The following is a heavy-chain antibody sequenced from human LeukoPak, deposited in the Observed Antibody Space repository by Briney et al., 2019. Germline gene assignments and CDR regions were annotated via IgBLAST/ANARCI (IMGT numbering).Heavy chain of an antibody. Sequence: SVTVSCKASGGTFSSYAISWVRQAPGQGLEWMGGIIPIFGTANYAQKFQGRVTITADESTSTAYMELSSLRSEDTAVYYCARLDTAMVDFDYWGQGTLVTVSS. V-gene: IGHV1-69*13. CDR2: IIPIFGTA. CDR3: ARLDTAMVDFDY. CDR1: GGTFSSYA. J-gene: IGHJ4*02. D-gene: IGHD5-18*01.